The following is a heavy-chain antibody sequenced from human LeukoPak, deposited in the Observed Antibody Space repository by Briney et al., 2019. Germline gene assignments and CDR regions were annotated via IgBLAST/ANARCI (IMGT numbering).Heavy chain of an antibody. CDR1: GFTFSSYW. D-gene: IGHD6-13*01. J-gene: IGHJ6*02. V-gene: IGHV3-74*01. CDR2: INSDGSST. Sequence: GGSLRLSCAASGFTFSSYWMHWVRQAPGKGLVWVSRINSDGSSTSYADSVKGRFTISRDNSKNTLYLQMNSLRAEDTAVYYCARDKERPQIAAAGTSGMDVWGQGTTVTVSS. CDR3: ARDKERPQIAAAGTSGMDV.